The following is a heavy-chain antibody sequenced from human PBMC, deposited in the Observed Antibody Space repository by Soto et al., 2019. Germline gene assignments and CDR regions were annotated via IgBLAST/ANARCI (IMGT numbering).Heavy chain of an antibody. CDR1: GFTFNDFE. CDR2: IDGSGATK. D-gene: IGHD3-10*01. Sequence: PGGSLRLSCGVSGFTFNDFEMNWVRQAPGKGPEWLAYIDGSGATKKYADSVRGRFTISRDNPNNSLFLQMSSLSAADTAIYDCARGFGRFNYWGQGTLVSVSS. J-gene: IGHJ4*02. V-gene: IGHV3-48*03. CDR3: ARGFGRFNY.